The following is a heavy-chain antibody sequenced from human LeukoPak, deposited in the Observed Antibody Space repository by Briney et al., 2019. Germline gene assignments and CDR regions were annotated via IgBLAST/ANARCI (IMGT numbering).Heavy chain of an antibody. Sequence: QPGGSLRLSCVASGFTFSRFEMNWVRQAPGKGLEWVSYISGSGSSIYYADSVKGRFTISRDNAKNSLYLQMNSLRAEDTAVYYCARVRNYYDSSGYIWRWGQGTLVTVSS. J-gene: IGHJ4*02. CDR3: ARVRNYYDSSGYIWR. CDR1: GFTFSRFE. V-gene: IGHV3-48*03. D-gene: IGHD3-22*01. CDR2: ISGSGSSI.